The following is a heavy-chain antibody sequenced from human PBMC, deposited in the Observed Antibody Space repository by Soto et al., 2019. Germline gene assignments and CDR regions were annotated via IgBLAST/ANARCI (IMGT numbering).Heavy chain of an antibody. V-gene: IGHV1-18*01. CDR2: ISAYNGNT. Sequence: APAKASWKASGYTFTSYGISSVRQAPGQGLEWMGWISAYNGNTNYAQKLQGRVTMTTDTSTSTAYMELRSLRSDDTAVYYCARAGFWAQGDPWGQGTLVTVSS. CDR1: GYTFTSYG. J-gene: IGHJ5*02. D-gene: IGHD3-3*01. CDR3: ARAGFWAQGDP.